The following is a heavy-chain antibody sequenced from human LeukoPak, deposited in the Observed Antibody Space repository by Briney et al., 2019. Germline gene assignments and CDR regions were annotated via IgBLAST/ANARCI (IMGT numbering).Heavy chain of an antibody. D-gene: IGHD6-13*01. CDR3: ARSIAAAPLDY. CDR2: ISSSSSYI. V-gene: IGHV3-21*01. CDR1: GFTFSSYS. Sequence: GGSLRLSCAASGFTFSSYSMNWVRQAPGKGMEWVSSISSSSSYIYYADSVKGRFTISRDNAKNSLYLQMNSLRAEDTAVYYCARSIAAAPLDYWGQGTLVTVSS. J-gene: IGHJ4*02.